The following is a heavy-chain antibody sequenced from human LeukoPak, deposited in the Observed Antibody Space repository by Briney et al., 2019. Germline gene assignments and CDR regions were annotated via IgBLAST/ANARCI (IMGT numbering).Heavy chain of an antibody. J-gene: IGHJ4*02. CDR2: ISYDGSNK. D-gene: IGHD6-13*01. CDR3: AKVSIPIAAAGDLDY. Sequence: PGGSLRLSCAASGFTFSSYGMHWVCQAPGKGLEWVAVISYDGSNKYYADSVKGRFTISRDNSKNTLYLQMNSLRAEDTAVYYCAKVSIPIAAAGDLDYWGQGTLVTVSS. V-gene: IGHV3-30*18. CDR1: GFTFSSYG.